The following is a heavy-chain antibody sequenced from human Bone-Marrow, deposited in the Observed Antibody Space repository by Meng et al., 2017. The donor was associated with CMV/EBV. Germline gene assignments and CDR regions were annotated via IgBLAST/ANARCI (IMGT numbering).Heavy chain of an antibody. D-gene: IGHD2-2*01. CDR1: GFTFSTYS. CDR2: ISSSSSYI. Sequence: GGSLRLSCAASGFTFSTYSMNWVRQAPGKGLEWVSSISSSSSYIYYADSVKGRFTISRDNAKNSLYLQMNSLRAEDTAVYYCAKERCSSTSCYRVFDYWGQGTLVTVSS. CDR3: AKERCSSTSCYRVFDY. J-gene: IGHJ4*02. V-gene: IGHV3-21*04.